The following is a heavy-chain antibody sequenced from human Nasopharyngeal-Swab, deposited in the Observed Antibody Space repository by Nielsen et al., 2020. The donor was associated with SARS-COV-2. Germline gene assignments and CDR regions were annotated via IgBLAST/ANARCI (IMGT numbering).Heavy chain of an antibody. CDR1: GYTLTELS. Sequence: ASVKVSCKVSGYTLTELSMHWVRLAPGKGLEWMGGFDPEDGETIYAQKFQGRVTMTEDTSTDTAYMELSSLRSEDTAVYYCRVVPAAMWYYYYGMDVWGQGTTVTVSS. CDR3: RVVPAAMWYYYYGMDV. CDR2: FDPEDGET. D-gene: IGHD2-2*01. J-gene: IGHJ6*02. V-gene: IGHV1-24*01.